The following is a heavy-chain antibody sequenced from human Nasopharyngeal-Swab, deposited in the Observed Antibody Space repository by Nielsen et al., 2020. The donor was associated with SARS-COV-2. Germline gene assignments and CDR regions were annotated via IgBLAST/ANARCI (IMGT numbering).Heavy chain of an antibody. CDR3: ASSAVVANINGWFDP. J-gene: IGHJ5*02. V-gene: IGHV4-34*09. D-gene: IGHD5-12*01. CDR2: INHSGST. Sequence: WIRQPPGKGLEWIGEINHSGSTYYNPSLKSRVTISVDTSKNQFSLKLSSVTAADTAVYYCASSAVVANINGWFDPWGQGTLVTVSS.